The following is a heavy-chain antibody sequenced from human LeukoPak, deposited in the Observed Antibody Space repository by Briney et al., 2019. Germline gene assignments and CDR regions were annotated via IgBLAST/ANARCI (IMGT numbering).Heavy chain of an antibody. Sequence: ASVKVSCKSSGYTFTSYDINWVRQATGQGLEWTGWMNPNSGDTGYAQKFQGRVTMTRDTSISTAYMELSSLRSEDTAVYYCARGLREYSDDDFPIPGYWGQGTLVTVSS. CDR2: MNPNSGDT. CDR1: GYTFTSYD. J-gene: IGHJ4*02. CDR3: ARGLREYSDDDFPIPGY. V-gene: IGHV1-8*01. D-gene: IGHD5-12*01.